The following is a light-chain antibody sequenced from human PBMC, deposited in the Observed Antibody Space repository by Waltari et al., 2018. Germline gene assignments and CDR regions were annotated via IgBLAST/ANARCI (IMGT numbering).Light chain of an antibody. CDR2: EAS. Sequence: QCALTQPASVSGSPGQSITISCTGTSSDVGSSNLVSWYQQHPGKPPNLMIYEASKRPSGVSNRFSGSKSGNTTSLTISGLQAEDEADYYCSSYAGNCNLVVFGGGTKLTVL. J-gene: IGLJ2*01. CDR1: SSDVGSSNL. V-gene: IGLV2-23*01. CDR3: SSYAGNCNLVV.